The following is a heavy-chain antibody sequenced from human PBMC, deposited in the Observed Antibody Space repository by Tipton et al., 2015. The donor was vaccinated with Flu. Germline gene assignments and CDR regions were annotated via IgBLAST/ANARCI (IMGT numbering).Heavy chain of an antibody. D-gene: IGHD4-23*01. J-gene: IGHJ3*02. Sequence: TLSLTCTVSGGSISRGSYYWSWIRQPAGKGLEWIGLIYPSGSANYNPSLKSRVTISVDTSRDQFSLSLTSVTAADTAVYYCVRGRWNGFDTWGQGTRVTVSS. V-gene: IGHV4-61*02. CDR1: GGSISRGSYY. CDR3: VRGRWNGFDT. CDR2: IYPSGSA.